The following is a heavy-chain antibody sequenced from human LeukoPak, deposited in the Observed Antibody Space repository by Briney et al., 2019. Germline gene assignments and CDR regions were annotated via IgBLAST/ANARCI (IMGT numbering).Heavy chain of an antibody. D-gene: IGHD3-9*01. Sequence: PGGSLRLSCAASGFTVSSNYMSWVRQAPGKGLEGVSVIYSGSSTYYADSVKGRFNISRDISKNTVYLQMNRLSAEDTAVYYCARSGVLRYFGNSWGQGTLVTVSS. CDR3: ARSGVLRYFGNS. CDR1: GFTVSSNY. J-gene: IGHJ4*02. CDR2: IYSGSST. V-gene: IGHV3-66*01.